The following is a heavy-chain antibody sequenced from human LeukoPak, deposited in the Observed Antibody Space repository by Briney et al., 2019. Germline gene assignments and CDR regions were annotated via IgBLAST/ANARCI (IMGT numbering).Heavy chain of an antibody. CDR1: GGSISSYY. J-gene: IGHJ5*02. CDR3: AXXXXXXXXXXGYYSXXWFDP. D-gene: IGHD3-22*01. Sequence: SETLSLTCTVSGGSISSYYWSWIRQPAGQGLEWIGRIYTSGSTNYNPSLKSRVTISVDKSKNQFSLKLSSVTAADTAVYYCAXXXXXXXXXXGYYSXXWFDPWGQGTLVTVSS. CDR2: IYTSGST. V-gene: IGHV4-4*07.